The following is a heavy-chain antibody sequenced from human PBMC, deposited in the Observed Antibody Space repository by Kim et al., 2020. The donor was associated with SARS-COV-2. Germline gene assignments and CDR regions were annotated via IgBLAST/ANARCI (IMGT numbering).Heavy chain of an antibody. CDR3: ASEQDYYDSSGYYPNDAFDI. V-gene: IGHV3-48*02. Sequence: GRFTISRDNAKNSLYLQMNSLRDEDTAVYYCASEQDYYDSSGYYPNDAFDIWGQGTMVTVSS. J-gene: IGHJ3*02. D-gene: IGHD3-22*01.